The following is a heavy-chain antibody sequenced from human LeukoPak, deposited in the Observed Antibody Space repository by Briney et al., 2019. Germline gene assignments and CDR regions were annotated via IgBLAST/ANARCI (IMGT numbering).Heavy chain of an antibody. CDR3: TTFGIAWGLDH. Sequence: PGGSLRLSCAASGFTFSNAWLSWVRQAPGKGLECVGRIKNKAAGGTVDYAAPVKGRFTISTDDSTNTLFLQMSSLKTEDTAVYYCTTFGIAWGLDHWGQGTLVTVSS. CDR2: IKNKAAGGTV. CDR1: GFTFSNAW. D-gene: IGHD7-27*01. J-gene: IGHJ4*02. V-gene: IGHV3-15*01.